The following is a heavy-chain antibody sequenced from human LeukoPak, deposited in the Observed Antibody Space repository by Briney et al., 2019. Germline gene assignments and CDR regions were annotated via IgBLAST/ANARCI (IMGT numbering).Heavy chain of an antibody. CDR1: GFTFRDYW. Sequence: PGASLRLSCAASGFTFRDYWMAWVRQAPGKGLEWVAVIAYDGSRAFYADSVKGRFTISRDNSKNTMSVQMDDLRAEDTAVYYCTRYNNDHFDYWGQGTLVTVSS. V-gene: IGHV3-33*08. D-gene: IGHD1-14*01. CDR2: IAYDGSRA. J-gene: IGHJ4*02. CDR3: TRYNNDHFDY.